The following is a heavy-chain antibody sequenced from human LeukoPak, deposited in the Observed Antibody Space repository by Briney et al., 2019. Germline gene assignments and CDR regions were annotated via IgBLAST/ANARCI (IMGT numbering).Heavy chain of an antibody. V-gene: IGHV1-24*01. CDR2: FDPEDGET. J-gene: IGHJ6*02. CDR3: ATACSGGSCSPTYYYYYGMDV. CDR1: GHTLTELS. D-gene: IGHD2-15*01. Sequence: ASVKVSCKVSGHTLTELSMHWVRQAPGKGLEWMGGFDPEDGETIYAQKFQGRVTMTEDTSTDTAYVDLRSLRSEDTAVYYCATACSGGSCSPTYYYYYGMDVWGQGTTVTVSS.